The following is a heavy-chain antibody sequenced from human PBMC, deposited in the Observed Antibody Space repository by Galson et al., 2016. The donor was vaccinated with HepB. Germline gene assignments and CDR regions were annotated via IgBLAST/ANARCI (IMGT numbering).Heavy chain of an antibody. CDR3: ARARIVGAKVYSDAFDI. D-gene: IGHD1-26*01. V-gene: IGHV3-48*04. CDR1: GFTFSSYS. Sequence: SLRLSCAASGFTFSSYSMHWVRQAPGKGLEWVSYITTSGSNIDYGDSVKGRFTISRDNAKNSLYLQMNSLRAEDTAVYYCARARIVGAKVYSDAFDIWGQGTIVTVSS. CDR2: ITTSGSNI. J-gene: IGHJ3*02.